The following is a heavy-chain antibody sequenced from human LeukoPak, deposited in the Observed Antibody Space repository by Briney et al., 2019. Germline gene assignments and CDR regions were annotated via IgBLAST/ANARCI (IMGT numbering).Heavy chain of an antibody. V-gene: IGHV4-31*03. CDR2: IYYSGST. Sequence: SQTLSLTCTVSGDSISSAYYYWSWIRQHPGKGLEWIGYIYYSGSTYYNPSLKSRVTISVDTSKNQFSLKLTSVTAADTAVYYCARQGGGPGFDYWGQGTLVTVPS. J-gene: IGHJ4*02. D-gene: IGHD3-16*01. CDR3: ARQGGGPGFDY. CDR1: GDSISSAYYY.